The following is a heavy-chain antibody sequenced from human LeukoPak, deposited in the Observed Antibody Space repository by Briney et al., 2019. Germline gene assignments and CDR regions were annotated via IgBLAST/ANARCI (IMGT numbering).Heavy chain of an antibody. V-gene: IGHV4-34*01. CDR3: ARYTYRPSRGGFDP. Sequence: SETLSLTCAVYGGSFSGYYWTWIRQPPGKGLEWIGEIHYSGSATYNPSLKSRVTISVDTSKNQFSLKLSSVTAADTAVYYCARYTYRPSRGGFDPWGQGTLVTVSS. D-gene: IGHD1-26*01. J-gene: IGHJ5*02. CDR1: GGSFSGYY. CDR2: IHYSGSA.